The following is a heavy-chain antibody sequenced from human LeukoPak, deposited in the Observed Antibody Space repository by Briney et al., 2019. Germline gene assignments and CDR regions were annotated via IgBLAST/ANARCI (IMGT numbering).Heavy chain of an antibody. D-gene: IGHD5-12*01. CDR2: IYVDGRTT. J-gene: IGHJ4*02. CDR3: AKDRRLPWDYFDS. CDR1: GFTFSNYW. V-gene: IGHV3-74*01. Sequence: PGGSLRLSCVASGFTFSNYWMHWVRQPPGKGRVWVSRIYVDGRTTNYADSVKGRFTISRDNAKNTLYLQMNSLRAEDTAIYYCAKDRRLPWDYFDSWGQGTLVTVSS.